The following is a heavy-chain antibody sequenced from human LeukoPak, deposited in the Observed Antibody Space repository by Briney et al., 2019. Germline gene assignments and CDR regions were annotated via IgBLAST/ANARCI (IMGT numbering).Heavy chain of an antibody. Sequence: ASVKVSCKTSGYTFTGYYMHWVRQAPGQGLEWMGWINPNTGGTNYAQKLQGRVTMTTDTSTNTAYMELRSLRSDDTAVYYCARWGTVATILILDYWGQGTLVTVSS. CDR1: GYTFTGYY. CDR2: INPNTGGT. J-gene: IGHJ4*02. CDR3: ARWGTVATILILDY. D-gene: IGHD5-12*01. V-gene: IGHV1-2*02.